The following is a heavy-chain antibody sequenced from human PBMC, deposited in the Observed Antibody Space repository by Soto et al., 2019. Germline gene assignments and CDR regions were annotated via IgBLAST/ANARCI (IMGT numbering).Heavy chain of an antibody. CDR2: VSSGGST. D-gene: IGHD2-15*01. Sequence: GGSLRLSCAASGFTFTNYAMGWVRQAPGKGLEWVSVVSSGGSTYYADSVTGRFTVSRDNSKNTLSLQMNSLRAEDTAVYYCAKRRGAGGHFDYWGQGALVTVSS. CDR1: GFTFTNYA. J-gene: IGHJ4*02. CDR3: AKRRGAGGHFDY. V-gene: IGHV3-23*01.